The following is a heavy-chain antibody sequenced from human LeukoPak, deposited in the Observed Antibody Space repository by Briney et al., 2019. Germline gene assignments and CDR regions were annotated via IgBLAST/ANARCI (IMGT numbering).Heavy chain of an antibody. CDR2: ISGSGGST. J-gene: IGHJ4*02. CDR1: GFTFSSYS. V-gene: IGHV3-23*01. CDR3: AKGRDIAARHFADY. Sequence: GGSLRLSCAASGFTFSSYSMNWVRQAPGKGLEWVSAISGSGGSTYYADSVKGRFTISRDNSKNTLYLQMNSLRAEDTAVYYCAKGRDIAARHFADYWGQGTLVTVSS. D-gene: IGHD6-6*01.